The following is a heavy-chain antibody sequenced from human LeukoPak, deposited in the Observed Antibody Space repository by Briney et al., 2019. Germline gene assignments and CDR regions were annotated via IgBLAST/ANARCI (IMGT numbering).Heavy chain of an antibody. CDR1: GFTFSNAW. V-gene: IGHV3-15*01. J-gene: IGHJ4*02. CDR3: TTGAGYYDFWSGFSREGPFTYYDY. Sequence: GGSLRLSCAASGFTFSNAWMSWVRQAPGKGLEWVGRIKSKTDGGTTDYAAPVKGRFTISSDDSKNTLYLQMNSLKTEDTAVYYCTTGAGYYDFWSGFSREGPFTYYDYWGQGTLVTVSS. D-gene: IGHD3-3*01. CDR2: IKSKTDGGTT.